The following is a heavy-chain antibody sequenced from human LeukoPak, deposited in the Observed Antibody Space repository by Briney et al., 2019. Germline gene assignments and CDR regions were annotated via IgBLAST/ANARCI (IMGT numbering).Heavy chain of an antibody. CDR3: ARGRKLKYSSGWYRTENWFDP. Sequence: SETLSLTCAVYGGSFSGYYWSWIRQPPGKGLEWIGEINHSGSTNYNPSLKSRVTISVDTSKNQFSLKLSSVTAADTAVYYCARGRKLKYSSGWYRTENWFDPWGQGTLVTVSS. D-gene: IGHD6-19*01. CDR2: INHSGST. V-gene: IGHV4-34*01. J-gene: IGHJ5*02. CDR1: GGSFSGYY.